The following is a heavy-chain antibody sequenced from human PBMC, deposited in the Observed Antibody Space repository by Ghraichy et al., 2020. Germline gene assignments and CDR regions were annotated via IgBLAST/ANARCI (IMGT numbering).Heavy chain of an antibody. CDR1: GGSISSGGFS. CDR2: IYYSGNT. J-gene: IGHJ5*02. V-gene: IGHV4-30-2*01. CDR3: VKSGASGSYKWFDP. Sequence: SQTLSLTCVVSGGSISSGGFSWNWIRQPPVKGLEWIGYIYYSGNTYYNPSLNSRVTISVDRSKNQFSPKLRSPTAPDTAVYYCVKSGASGSYKWFDPWGQGTLVTVAS. D-gene: IGHD3-10*01.